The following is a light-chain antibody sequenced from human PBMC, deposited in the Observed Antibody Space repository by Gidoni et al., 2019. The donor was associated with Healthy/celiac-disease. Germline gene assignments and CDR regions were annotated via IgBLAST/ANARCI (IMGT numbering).Light chain of an antibody. V-gene: IGKV4-1*01. CDR1: QSVYYSPNNYNY. J-gene: IGKJ4*01. CDR2: WAS. CDR3: QQDITSRPA. Sequence: DFVMTQSPESLAVSPGERATINCKSSQSVYYSPNNYNYLAWYQQRPGQPPKLLIYWASTRASGVPDRISGSGSGTDFTLTINNLQAEDVAVYYCQQDITSRPAFGGGTRVEI.